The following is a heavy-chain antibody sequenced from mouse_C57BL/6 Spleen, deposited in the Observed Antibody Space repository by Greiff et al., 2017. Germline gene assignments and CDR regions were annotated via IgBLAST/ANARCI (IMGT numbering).Heavy chain of an antibody. CDR2: IDPANGNT. Sequence: VQLQQSVAELVRPGASVKLSCTASGFNIKNTYMHWVKQRPEQGLEWIGRIDPANGNTKYAPKFQGKATITADTSSNTAYLQLSSLTSDDTAIFFCARYSALAIYWYFDVWGTGTTVTVSS. J-gene: IGHJ1*03. V-gene: IGHV14-3*01. CDR1: GFNIKNTY. CDR3: ARYSALAIYWYFDV. D-gene: IGHD2-12*01.